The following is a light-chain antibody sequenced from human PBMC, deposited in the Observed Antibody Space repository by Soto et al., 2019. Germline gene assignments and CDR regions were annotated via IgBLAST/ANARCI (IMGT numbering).Light chain of an antibody. CDR2: KAS. V-gene: IGKV1-5*03. Sequence: DIQMTQSPSTLSGSVGDRVTITCRASQTISSWLAWYQQKPGKAPKLLIYKASRLESGVPSRFSGSGSETEFTLTISSLQPEDFATYYCQQSYNAPITFGQVARLEIK. J-gene: IGKJ5*01. CDR1: QTISSW. CDR3: QQSYNAPIT.